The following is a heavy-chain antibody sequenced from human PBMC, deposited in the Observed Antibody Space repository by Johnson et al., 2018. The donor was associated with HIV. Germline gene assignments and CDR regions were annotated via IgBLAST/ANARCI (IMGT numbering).Heavy chain of an antibody. J-gene: IGHJ3*02. CDR3: ASALCTWGAFDI. CDR1: GFTFSSYA. Sequence: QVQLVESGGGVVQPGRSLRLSCAASGFTFSSYAMHWVRQAPGTGLAWVAVISYDGSNKYSADSVQGRFTISRDNSNNTLYLQMNSLRAEDTAVYYCASALCTWGAFDIWGQGTMVTVSS. V-gene: IGHV3-30*04. CDR2: ISYDGSNK. D-gene: IGHD2-8*01.